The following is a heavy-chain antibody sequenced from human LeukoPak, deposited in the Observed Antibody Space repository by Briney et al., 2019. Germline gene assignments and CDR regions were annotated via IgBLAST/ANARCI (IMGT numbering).Heavy chain of an antibody. V-gene: IGHV4-4*07. CDR3: ARERFDHFMYSSSWSLNRFDP. Sequence: PSETLSLTCTVYGRSISSYYWSWIRQPAGKGLEWVGRIYTSGSTNYHPSLKSRVTMSVDTSKNQFSLKLSSVTAADTAVYYCARERFDHFMYSSSWSLNRFDPWGQGTLVTVSS. J-gene: IGHJ5*02. CDR1: GRSISSYY. D-gene: IGHD6-13*01. CDR2: IYTSGST.